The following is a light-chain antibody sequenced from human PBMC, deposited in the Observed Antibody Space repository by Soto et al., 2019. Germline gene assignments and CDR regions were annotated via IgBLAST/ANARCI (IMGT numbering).Light chain of an antibody. J-gene: IGKJ5*01. CDR2: AAS. CDR1: QNIYNY. CDR3: QQTNSTPVT. V-gene: IGKV1-39*01. Sequence: DIQMTQSPSSLSASVGDRVTVTCRTSQNIYNYLNWYQQKPGKAPKLLIYAASSVQSGVPLRFSGSGSGTDVTLTISSLQPEDFATYYCQQTNSTPVTFGQGTRLEVK.